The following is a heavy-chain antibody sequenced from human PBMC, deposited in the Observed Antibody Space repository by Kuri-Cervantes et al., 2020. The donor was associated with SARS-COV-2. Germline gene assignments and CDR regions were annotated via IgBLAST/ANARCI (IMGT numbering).Heavy chain of an antibody. J-gene: IGHJ6*02. V-gene: IGHV4-34*01. D-gene: IGHD4-11*01. Sequence: SETLSLTCAVYGGSFSGYYWSWIRQPPGKGLEWIGEINHSGSTNYNPSLKSRVTISVDTSKNQFYLKLSSVTAADTAVYYCAKDGSNYVGGMDVWGQGTTVTVSS. CDR3: AKDGSNYVGGMDV. CDR2: INHSGST. CDR1: GGSFSGYY.